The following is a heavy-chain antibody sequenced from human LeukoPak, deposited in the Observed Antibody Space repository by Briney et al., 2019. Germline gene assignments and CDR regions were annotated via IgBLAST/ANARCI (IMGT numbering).Heavy chain of an antibody. CDR3: ARDLHQRYEADY. CDR1: GFTFSSYS. V-gene: IGHV3-21*01. CDR2: ISSSSSYI. Sequence: PGGSLRLSCAASGFTFSSYSMNWVRQAPGNRLEWVSSISSSSSYIYYADSVEGRFTISRDNAKNSLYLQMNSLRAEDTAVYYCARDLHQRYEADYWGQGTLVTVSS. D-gene: IGHD5-12*01. J-gene: IGHJ4*02.